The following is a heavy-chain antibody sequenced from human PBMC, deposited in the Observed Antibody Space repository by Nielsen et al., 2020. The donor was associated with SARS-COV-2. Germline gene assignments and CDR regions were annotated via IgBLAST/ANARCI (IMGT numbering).Heavy chain of an antibody. CDR1: GFSLGISGMC. J-gene: IGHJ6*01. Sequence: SGPTLVKPTQTLTLTCTFSGFSLGISGMCVSWIRQPPGKALEWLARIDWDGDKNYNTSLKTRLTISKDTSKNQVVLTVTKMDPVDTATFFCAREWCMGRGHYQRMDVWGQGDTVNV. CDR3: AREWCMGRGHYQRMDV. D-gene: IGHD2-8*02. CDR2: IDWDGDK. V-gene: IGHV2-70*11.